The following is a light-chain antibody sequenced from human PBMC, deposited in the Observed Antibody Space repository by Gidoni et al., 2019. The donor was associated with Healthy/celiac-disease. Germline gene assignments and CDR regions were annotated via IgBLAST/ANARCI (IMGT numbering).Light chain of an antibody. CDR3: SSYTSSSLV. CDR2: DVS. Sequence: QSALTQPAPVSGSPGQSLTISCTGTSSDVGGYNYVSWYQQHPGKAPKLMIYDVSNRPSGVSNRFSGSKSGNTASLTISGLQAEDEADYYCSSYTSSSLVFGGGTKLTVL. J-gene: IGLJ2*01. CDR1: SSDVGGYNY. V-gene: IGLV2-14*01.